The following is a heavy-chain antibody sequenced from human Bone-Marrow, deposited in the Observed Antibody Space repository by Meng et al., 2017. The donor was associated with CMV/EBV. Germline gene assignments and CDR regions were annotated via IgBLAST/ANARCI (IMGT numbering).Heavy chain of an antibody. CDR1: AFTVSSKY. D-gene: IGHD2-2*01. CDR2: LYSGGNT. V-gene: IGHV3-66*02. Sequence: GGSLRLSCSASAFTVSSKYMSWVRQAPGKGLEWLSILYSGGNTYYADSVKGRFTISRDNSKNTLYLQMSILRPEDTAVYYCARHTSDYYYYGIDLWGQGTTVTVSS. CDR3: ARHTSDYYYYGIDL. J-gene: IGHJ6*02.